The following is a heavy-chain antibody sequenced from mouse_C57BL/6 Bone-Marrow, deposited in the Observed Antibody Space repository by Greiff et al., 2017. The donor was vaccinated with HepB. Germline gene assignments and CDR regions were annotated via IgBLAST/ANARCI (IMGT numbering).Heavy chain of an antibody. V-gene: IGHV1-15*01. Sequence: VQLQQSGAELVRPGASVTLSCKASGYTFTDYEMHWVKQTPVHGLEWIGAIDPETGGTAYNQKFKGKAILTADKSSSTAYMELRSLTSEDSAVYYCTRERYCSNYIRDAMDYWGQGTSVTVSS. CDR2: IDPETGGT. CDR3: TRERYCSNYIRDAMDY. D-gene: IGHD2-5*01. CDR1: GYTFTDYE. J-gene: IGHJ4*01.